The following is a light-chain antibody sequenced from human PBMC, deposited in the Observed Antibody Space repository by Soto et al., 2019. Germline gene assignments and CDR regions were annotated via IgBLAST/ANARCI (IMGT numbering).Light chain of an antibody. CDR1: QSVSSTY. CDR3: QQFGRSVT. V-gene: IGKV3-20*01. Sequence: EIVLTQSPCPLYFSPGETATLSCRASQSVSSTYLAWYQQKPGQAPRLLIYRTSTRATGIPDRFSGSGSGTDFTLTISRLEPEDFAVYYCQQFGRSVTFGQGTRLEI. J-gene: IGKJ5*01. CDR2: RTS.